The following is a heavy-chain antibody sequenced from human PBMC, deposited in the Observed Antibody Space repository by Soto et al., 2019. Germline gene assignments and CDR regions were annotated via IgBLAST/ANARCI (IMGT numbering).Heavy chain of an antibody. CDR3: VKDRWVDY. CDR2: ISSDGRTT. D-gene: IGHD6-13*01. J-gene: IGHJ4*02. V-gene: IGHV3-64D*06. CDR1: GLTFSSYA. Sequence: GGSLRLSCSASGLTFSSYAMHWVRQAPGKGLEYVSSISSDGRTTYYADSVKGRFTISRDNSKNTLNLQMSSLRAEDTALYYCVKDRWVDYWGQGTLVTVSS.